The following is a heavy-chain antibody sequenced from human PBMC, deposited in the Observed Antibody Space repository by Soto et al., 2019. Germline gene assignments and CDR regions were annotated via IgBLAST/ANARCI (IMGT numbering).Heavy chain of an antibody. Sequence: ASVKVSCKASGHTFTRYGISWVRQAPGQGLEWMGWISAYNGNTKYAQKLQGRVTMTTDTSTSTAYLELRSLRSDDTAVYYCAWGVVGATAPLDYWGQGTLVTVSS. J-gene: IGHJ4*02. CDR3: AWGVVGATAPLDY. CDR1: GHTFTRYG. CDR2: ISAYNGNT. V-gene: IGHV1-18*01. D-gene: IGHD1-26*01.